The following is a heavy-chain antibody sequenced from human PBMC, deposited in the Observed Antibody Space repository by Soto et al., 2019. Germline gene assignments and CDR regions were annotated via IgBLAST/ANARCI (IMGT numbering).Heavy chain of an antibody. Sequence: PGGSLRLSCTVSGFAFNNYGISWVRQAPGKGLEWVSSISKSDYTYHSDSVKGRFTISRDNAKNSVSLQMNTLRVEDTAVYYCAREDSIIIPDVSDFWGQGTLVTVSS. D-gene: IGHD3-22*01. CDR3: AREDSIIIPDVSDF. CDR1: GFAFNNYG. V-gene: IGHV3-21*01. CDR2: ISKSDYT. J-gene: IGHJ4*02.